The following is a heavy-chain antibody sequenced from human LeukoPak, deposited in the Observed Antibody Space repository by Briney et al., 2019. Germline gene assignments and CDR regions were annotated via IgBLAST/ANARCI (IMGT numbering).Heavy chain of an antibody. CDR1: GFTFSSYA. CDR2: ISGSGGST. CDR3: AKAGPLGPAAADY. J-gene: IGHJ4*02. V-gene: IGHV3-23*01. Sequence: PGGSLRLSCAASGFTFSSYAMSWVRQAPGKGLEWVSAISGSGGSTYYADSVKGRFTISRDNSKNSLYLQMNSLRTEDTALYYCAKAGPLGPAAADYWGQGTLVTVSS. D-gene: IGHD2-2*01.